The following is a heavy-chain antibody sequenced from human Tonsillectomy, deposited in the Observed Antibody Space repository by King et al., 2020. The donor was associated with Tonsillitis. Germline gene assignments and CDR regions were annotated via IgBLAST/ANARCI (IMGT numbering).Heavy chain of an antibody. Sequence: VQLVESGGGVVQPGKSLRLSCAASGFTFSSYGMHWVRQAPGKGLEWVAVISYDGSNKYYADSVKGRFTISRDNSKNTLYLQMNSLRAEDTAVYYCAKEFSQSSGPYWYFGLWGRGTLGHCLL. CDR2: ISYDGSNK. D-gene: IGHD2-15*01. CDR1: GFTFSSYG. CDR3: AKEFSQSSGPYWYFGL. J-gene: IGHJ2*01. V-gene: IGHV3-30*18.